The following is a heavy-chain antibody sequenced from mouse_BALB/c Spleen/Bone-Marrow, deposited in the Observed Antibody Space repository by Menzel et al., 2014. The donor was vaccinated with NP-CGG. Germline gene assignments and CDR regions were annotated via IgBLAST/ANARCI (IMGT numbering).Heavy chain of an antibody. CDR2: ILPGSGST. V-gene: IGHV1-9*01. CDR1: GYTFSSYW. J-gene: IGHJ4*01. D-gene: IGHD2-3*01. CDR3: ARSDGYYYAMDY. Sequence: VQLVESGAELMKPGASVKISCKATGYTFSSYWIEWVKQRPGHGLEWIGEILPGSGSTNYNEKFKGKATFTADTSSNTAHMQLSSLTSEDSAVYYCARSDGYYYAMDYWGQGTSVTVSS.